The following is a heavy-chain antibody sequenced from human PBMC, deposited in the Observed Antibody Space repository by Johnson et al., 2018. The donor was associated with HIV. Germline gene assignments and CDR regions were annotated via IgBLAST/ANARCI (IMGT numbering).Heavy chain of an antibody. CDR3: KISSSTGFEF. D-gene: IGHD6-6*01. Sequence: VQLVESGGGLVQPGGSLRLSCAASGFTFSNFWMSWVRQAPGKGLEWVANIKQDGSEKYYLASVKGRFTISRDNAKNSLYLQMNSLRAEYTAVYYCKISSSTGFEFWGQGTMVTVSS. CDR1: GFTFSNFW. J-gene: IGHJ3*01. V-gene: IGHV3-7*05. CDR2: IKQDGSEK.